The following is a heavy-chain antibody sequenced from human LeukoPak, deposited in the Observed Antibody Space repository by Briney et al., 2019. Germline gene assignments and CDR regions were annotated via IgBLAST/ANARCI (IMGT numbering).Heavy chain of an antibody. CDR2: IYGGSTT. J-gene: IGHJ6*02. D-gene: IGHD2-15*01. CDR1: GFTVSSIY. CDR3: ARDHYSGGMGV. Sequence: GGSLRLSCAASGFTVSSIYMSWVRQAPGKGLEWVSVIYGGSTTFYADSVKGRFTISRDNSKNTLDLQMNSLRAEDTAVYYCARDHYSGGMGVWGQGTAVTVS. V-gene: IGHV3-66*01.